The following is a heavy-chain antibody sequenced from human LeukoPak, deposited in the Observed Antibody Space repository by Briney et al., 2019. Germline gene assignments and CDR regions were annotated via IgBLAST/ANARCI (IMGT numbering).Heavy chain of an antibody. V-gene: IGHV3-23*01. D-gene: IGHD2/OR15-2a*01. J-gene: IGHJ4*02. Sequence: GGSLRLSCAASGFTFSSYAMSWVRQAPGRGLEWVSAISGSGGSTYYADSVKGRFTISRDNSKNTLYLQMNSLRAEDTAVYYCAKNLRIRSEYAYWGQGTLVTVSS. CDR1: GFTFSSYA. CDR3: AKNLRIRSEYAY. CDR2: ISGSGGST.